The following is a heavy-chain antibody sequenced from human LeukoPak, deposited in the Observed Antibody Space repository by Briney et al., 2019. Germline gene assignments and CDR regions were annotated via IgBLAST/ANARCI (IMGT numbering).Heavy chain of an antibody. Sequence: GGSLRLSCAASGFTFSSYEMNWVRQAPGKGLEWVSYISSSGSTIYYADSVKGRFTISRDNAKNSLYLQMNSLRAEDTAVYYCARDDGYSSSCYYFDYWGQGTLVTVSS. CDR3: ARDDGYSSSCYYFDY. J-gene: IGHJ4*02. CDR1: GFTFSSYE. V-gene: IGHV3-48*03. D-gene: IGHD6-13*01. CDR2: ISSSGSTI.